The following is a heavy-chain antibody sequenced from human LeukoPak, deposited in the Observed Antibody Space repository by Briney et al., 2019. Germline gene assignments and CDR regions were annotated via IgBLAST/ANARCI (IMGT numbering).Heavy chain of an antibody. V-gene: IGHV1-8*01. D-gene: IGHD3-3*01. CDR2: MNPNSGNT. Sequence: ASVKVSCKASGYTFTSYDINWVRQATGQGLEWMGWMNPNSGNTGYAQKFQGRVTITADKSTSTAYMELSSLRSEDTAVYYCARVIRFLEWQTPHPNDYYYYYMDVWGKGTTVTVSS. CDR1: GYTFTSYD. J-gene: IGHJ6*03. CDR3: ARVIRFLEWQTPHPNDYYYYYMDV.